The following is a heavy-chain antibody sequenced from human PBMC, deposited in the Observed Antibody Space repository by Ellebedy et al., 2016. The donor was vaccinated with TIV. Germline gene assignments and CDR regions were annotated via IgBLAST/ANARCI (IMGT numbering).Heavy chain of an antibody. Sequence: GGSLRLSCAASGFTFSNYWMTWVRQAPGKGLEWVANIKQDGSEEYYVDSVKGRFSISRDNAKNSLYVQMNSLRDEDTAVYYCARDQWLGRAYYFDSWGQGTLVTVSS. D-gene: IGHD6-19*01. J-gene: IGHJ4*02. V-gene: IGHV3-7*01. CDR1: GFTFSNYW. CDR3: ARDQWLGRAYYFDS. CDR2: IKQDGSEE.